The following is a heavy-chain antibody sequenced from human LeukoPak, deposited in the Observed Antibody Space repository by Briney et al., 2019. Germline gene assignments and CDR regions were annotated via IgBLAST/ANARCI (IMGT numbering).Heavy chain of an antibody. Sequence: PGGSLRLSCAASGFAFSDYYMTWIRQAPGKGLEWVSYISSGSSYTNYGDAVKGRFTISRDNAKNSLYLQMNSLRAEDTAVYYCAAQGGLDYWGQGTLVTVSS. J-gene: IGHJ4*02. V-gene: IGHV3-11*06. CDR1: GFAFSDYY. CDR3: AAQGGLDY. CDR2: ISSGSSYT. D-gene: IGHD3-16*01.